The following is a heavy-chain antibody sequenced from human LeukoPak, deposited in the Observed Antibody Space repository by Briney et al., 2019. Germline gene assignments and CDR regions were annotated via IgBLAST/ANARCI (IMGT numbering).Heavy chain of an antibody. CDR1: GFTVSSNY. D-gene: IGHD3-3*01. Sequence: PGGSLRLSCAASGFTVSSNYMSWVRQAPGKGLEWVANIKQDGSEKYYVDSVKGRFTISRDNAKNSLYLQMNSLRAEDTAVYYCAGDPRMITIFGVAPRYFVYWGQGPLVTVSS. CDR2: IKQDGSEK. CDR3: AGDPRMITIFGVAPRYFVY. V-gene: IGHV3-7*01. J-gene: IGHJ4*02.